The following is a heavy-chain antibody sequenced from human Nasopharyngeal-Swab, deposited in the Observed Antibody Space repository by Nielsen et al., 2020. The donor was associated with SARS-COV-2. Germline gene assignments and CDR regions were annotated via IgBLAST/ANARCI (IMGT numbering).Heavy chain of an antibody. CDR3: ARDAGYSGYD. CDR1: GFTFSSYA. V-gene: IGHV3-30*04. J-gene: IGHJ4*02. Sequence: GESLKISCAASGFTFSSYAMHWVRQAPGKGLEWMTLISYDGSNKYYADSVTGRFTISRDNSKNTLYLQMNSLRAEDTAVYYCARDAGYSGYDWGQGTLVTVSS. D-gene: IGHD5-12*01. CDR2: ISYDGSNK.